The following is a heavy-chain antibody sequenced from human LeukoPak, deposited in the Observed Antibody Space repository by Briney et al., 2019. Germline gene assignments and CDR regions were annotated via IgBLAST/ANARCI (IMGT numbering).Heavy chain of an antibody. Sequence: SETLSLTCAVYGGSFSGYYWSWIRQPPGKGLEWIGEINHSGSTNYNPSLKSRVTISLDTSRNQFSLKLNSVTAADTAVYYCARESYSSGWYDYWGQGTLVTVSS. J-gene: IGHJ4*02. CDR2: INHSGST. CDR3: ARESYSSGWYDY. D-gene: IGHD6-19*01. V-gene: IGHV4-34*01. CDR1: GGSFSGYY.